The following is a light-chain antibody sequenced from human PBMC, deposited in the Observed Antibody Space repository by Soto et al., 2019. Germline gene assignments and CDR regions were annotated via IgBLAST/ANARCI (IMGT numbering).Light chain of an antibody. V-gene: IGKV1-33*01. CDR2: DAS. CDR3: QQYDDVPLS. Sequence: DLQLTQSPSSLSVSVGDRVTITCQASQDISNYLNWYQQLRGKPPKLLIYDASTLQTGVPPRVSGSGSGRYFTLTITNVQPEDIATYYCQQYDDVPLSFGGGTKVDIK. CDR1: QDISNY. J-gene: IGKJ4*01.